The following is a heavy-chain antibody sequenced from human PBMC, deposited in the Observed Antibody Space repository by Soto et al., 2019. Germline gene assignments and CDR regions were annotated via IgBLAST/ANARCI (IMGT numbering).Heavy chain of an antibody. CDR3: ARAPAATSWFDP. D-gene: IGHD6-25*01. J-gene: IGHJ5*02. Sequence: PSETLSLTCTVSGGSISSGDYYWSWIRQPPGKGLEWIGYIYYSGSTYYNPSLKSRVTISVDTSKNQFSLKLSSVTAADTAVYYCARAPAATSWFDPWGQGTLVTVSS. CDR1: GGSISSGDYY. V-gene: IGHV4-30-4*01. CDR2: IYYSGST.